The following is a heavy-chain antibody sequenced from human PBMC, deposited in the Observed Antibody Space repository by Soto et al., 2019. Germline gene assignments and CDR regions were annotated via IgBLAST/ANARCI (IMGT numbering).Heavy chain of an antibody. D-gene: IGHD6-13*01. Sequence: SETLSLTCTVSGGSISSYYWSWIRQPPGKGLEWIGYIYYSGSTNYNPSLKSRVTISVDTSKNQFSLKLSSVTAADTAVYYCARNNRGSSYMYVLGQGTTVTVSS. J-gene: IGHJ6*02. V-gene: IGHV4-59*08. CDR2: IYYSGST. CDR3: ARNNRGSSYMYV. CDR1: GGSISSYY.